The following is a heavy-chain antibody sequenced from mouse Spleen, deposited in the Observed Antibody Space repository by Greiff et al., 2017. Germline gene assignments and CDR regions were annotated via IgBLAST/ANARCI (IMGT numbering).Heavy chain of an antibody. Sequence: EVKLVESGGGLVKPGGSLKLSCAASGFTFSSYAMSWVRQTPEKRLEWVATISSGGSYTYYPDSVKGRFTISRDNAKNTLYLQMSSLRSEDTAMYYCARGTDYFDYWGQGTTLTVSS. V-gene: IGHV5-9-1*01. CDR2: ISSGGSYT. CDR1: GFTFSSYA. CDR3: ARGTDYFDY. J-gene: IGHJ2*01. D-gene: IGHD3-3*01.